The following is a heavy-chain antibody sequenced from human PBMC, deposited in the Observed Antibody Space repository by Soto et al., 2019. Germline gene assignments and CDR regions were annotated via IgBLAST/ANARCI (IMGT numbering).Heavy chain of an antibody. V-gene: IGHV1-69*13. CDR3: ARAPSGYSSGWYVWYYGMDV. CDR1: GGTFSSYA. D-gene: IGHD6-19*01. J-gene: IGHJ6*02. CDR2: IIPIFGTA. Sequence: VKVSCKASGGTFSSYAISWVRQAPGQGLEWMGGIIPIFGTANYAQKFQGRVTITADESTSTAYMELSSLRSEDMAVYYCARAPSGYSSGWYVWYYGMDVWGQGTTVTVSS.